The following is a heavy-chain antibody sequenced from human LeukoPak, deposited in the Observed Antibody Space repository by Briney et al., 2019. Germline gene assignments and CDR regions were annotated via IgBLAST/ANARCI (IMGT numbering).Heavy chain of an antibody. CDR2: ISWNSGSI. V-gene: IGHV3-9*01. D-gene: IGHD1-26*01. J-gene: IGHJ4*02. CDR3: ARGSGSSSFFDY. Sequence: GRSLRLSCAASGFTFDDYAMHWVRQAPGKGLEWVSGISWNSGSIGYADSVKGRFTISRDNAKNSLYLQMNSLRAEDTALYHCARGSGSSSFFDYWGQGTLVTVSS. CDR1: GFTFDDYA.